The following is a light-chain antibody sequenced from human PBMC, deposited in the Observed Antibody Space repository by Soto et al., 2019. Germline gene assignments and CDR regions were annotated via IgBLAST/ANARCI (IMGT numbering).Light chain of an antibody. J-gene: IGKJ1*01. CDR2: DAS. CDR1: QSISSW. V-gene: IGKV1-5*01. CDR3: QQYNSYSRT. Sequence: DIQMTQSPSTLSASVGDRVTITCRASQSISSWLARYQQKPGKAPKLLIYDASSLESGVPSRFSGSGSGTEFTLTISSLQPDDFATYYCQQYNSYSRTFCQGTNVDIK.